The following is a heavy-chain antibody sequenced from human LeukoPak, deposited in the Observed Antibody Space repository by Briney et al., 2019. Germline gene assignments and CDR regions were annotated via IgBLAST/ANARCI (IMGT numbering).Heavy chain of an antibody. CDR3: ARDPLRYLRVGHYDY. J-gene: IGHJ4*02. CDR2: IDYDSSHI. D-gene: IGHD3-9*01. Sequence: GGSLRLSCAASGFTFSNSAMNWVRQVPGKGLEWVSSIDYDSSHIYYAASVRGRFTISRDNARNSVHLQMNSLRVEDTAVYYCARDPLRYLRVGHYDYWGQGTLVAVSS. CDR1: GFTFSNSA. V-gene: IGHV3-21*01.